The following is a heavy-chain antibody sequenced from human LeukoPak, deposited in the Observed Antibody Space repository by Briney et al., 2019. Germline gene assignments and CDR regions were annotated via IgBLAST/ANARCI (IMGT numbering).Heavy chain of an antibody. CDR2: IRYDGSNK. CDR3: AKAGRGGAITLVRGVKGDYYYMDV. V-gene: IGHV3-30*02. Sequence: GGSLRLSCAASGFTFSSYGMHWVRQAPGKGLGWVAFIRYDGSNKYYADSVKGRFTISRDNSKNPLYLQMNSLRAEDTAVYYCAKAGRGGAITLVRGVKGDYYYMDVWGKGTTVTISS. D-gene: IGHD3-10*01. CDR1: GFTFSSYG. J-gene: IGHJ6*03.